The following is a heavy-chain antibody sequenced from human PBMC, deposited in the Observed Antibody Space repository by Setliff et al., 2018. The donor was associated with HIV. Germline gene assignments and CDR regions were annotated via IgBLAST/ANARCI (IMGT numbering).Heavy chain of an antibody. V-gene: IGHV4-34*01. CDR2: LSPSGTT. J-gene: IGHJ6*02. Sequence: SETLSLTCTVYGGSFSNYYTNWIRQPPGKGLEWIGELSPSGTTRSNPSLQSRVTISLDTSNNQFSLKLTSVTAADTAIYFCMRDGSRTTGMTGYYYGVDVWGQGTTVTVSS. D-gene: IGHD1-1*01. CDR3: MRDGSRTTGMTGYYYGVDV. CDR1: GGSFSNYY.